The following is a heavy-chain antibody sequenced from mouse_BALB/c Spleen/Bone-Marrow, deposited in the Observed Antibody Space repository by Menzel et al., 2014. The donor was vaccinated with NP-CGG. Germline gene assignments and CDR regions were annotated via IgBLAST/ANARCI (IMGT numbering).Heavy chain of an antibody. J-gene: IGHJ4*01. D-gene: IGHD1-3*01. CDR3: VLYTYYAMDY. Sequence: DVQLQESEAELVRPGASVKISCKAFGYTFTNHHINWVKQRPGQGLDWIGYINPYNDYTSYNQKFKGKATLTVDKSSSTAYMELSSLTSEDSAVYYCVLYTYYAMDYWGQGTSVTVSS. CDR2: INPYNDYT. V-gene: IGHV1S45*01. CDR1: GYTFTNHH.